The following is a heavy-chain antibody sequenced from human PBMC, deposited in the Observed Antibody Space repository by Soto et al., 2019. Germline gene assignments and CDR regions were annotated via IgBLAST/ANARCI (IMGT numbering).Heavy chain of an antibody. D-gene: IGHD3-22*01. CDR1: GGSISSGGYS. V-gene: IGHV4-30-2*01. Sequence: QLQLQESGSGLVKPSQTLSLTCAVSGGSISSGGYSWSWIRQPPGKGLEWIGYIYHSGSTYYNPSLKSRVTIPVDRSKNQFSLKLSSVTAADTAVYYGARIDYYDSSGYYNNWFDPWGQGTLVTVSS. CDR3: ARIDYYDSSGYYNNWFDP. CDR2: IYHSGST. J-gene: IGHJ5*02.